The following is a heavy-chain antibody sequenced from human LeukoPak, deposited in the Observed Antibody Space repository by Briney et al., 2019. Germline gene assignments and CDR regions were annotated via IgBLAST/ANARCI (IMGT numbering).Heavy chain of an antibody. CDR1: GYTFTGYY. D-gene: IGHD4-23*01. CDR3: ARDELVYGGHLPAFDI. V-gene: IGHV1-2*02. Sequence: ASVKVSCKASGYTFTGYYMHWVRQAPGQGLEWMGWINPNSGGTNYAQKFQGRVTMTRDTSISTAYMELSRLRSDDTAVYYCARDELVYGGHLPAFDIWGQGTMVTVSS. CDR2: INPNSGGT. J-gene: IGHJ3*02.